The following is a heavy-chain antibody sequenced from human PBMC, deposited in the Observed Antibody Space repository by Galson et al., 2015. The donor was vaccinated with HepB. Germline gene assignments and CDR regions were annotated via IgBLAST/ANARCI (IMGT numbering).Heavy chain of an antibody. D-gene: IGHD4/OR15-4a*01. J-gene: IGHJ1*01. V-gene: IGHV5-10-1*01. CDR1: GYSLTNSW. CDR3: ARRTKGYCDDAKCER. CDR2: IDPSDSET. Sequence: QSGAEVKKPGESVRISCNDSGYSLTNSWINWVRQMPGKGLEWMGRIDPSDSETNYSPSFQGHVIISVDKSITTAYLQWRRLNASDTAMYYCARRTKGYCDDAKCERWGQGTLVTVSS.